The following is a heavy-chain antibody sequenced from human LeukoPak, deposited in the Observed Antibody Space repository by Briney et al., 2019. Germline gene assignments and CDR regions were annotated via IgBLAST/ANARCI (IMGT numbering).Heavy chain of an antibody. CDR3: ARDSAQYCSSGSCYPFDY. V-gene: IGHV3-30-3*01. Sequence: GGSLRLSCAASGFTFSSYAVHWVRQAPGKGLEWVAVISYDGSNKYYADSVKGRFTISRDNSKNTLYLQMNSLRAEDTAMYYCARDSAQYCSSGSCYPFDYWGQGTLVTVSS. CDR1: GFTFSSYA. J-gene: IGHJ4*02. CDR2: ISYDGSNK. D-gene: IGHD2-15*01.